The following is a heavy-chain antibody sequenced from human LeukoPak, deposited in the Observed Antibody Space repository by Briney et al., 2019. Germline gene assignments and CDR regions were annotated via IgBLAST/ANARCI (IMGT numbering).Heavy chain of an antibody. D-gene: IGHD6-13*01. CDR2: IYHSGST. J-gene: IGHJ4*02. CDR3: ARDSASGSSWHFDY. Sequence: SGTLSLTCTVSGGSISSGGYYWSWIRQPPGKGLEWIGYIYHSGSTYYNPSLKSRVTISVDESKNQISLKLTSVTAADTAVYYCARDSASGSSWHFDYWGQGTLVTVSS. V-gene: IGHV4-30-2*01. CDR1: GGSISSGGYY.